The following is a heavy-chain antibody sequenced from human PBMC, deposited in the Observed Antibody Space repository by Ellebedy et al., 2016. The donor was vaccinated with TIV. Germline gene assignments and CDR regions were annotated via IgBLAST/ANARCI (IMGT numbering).Heavy chain of an antibody. D-gene: IGHD3-10*02. J-gene: IGHJ2*01. V-gene: IGHV3-66*01. CDR1: AFTVSSNY. Sequence: GESLKISCAASAFTVSSNYMTWVRQAPGKGLEWVSIIYSGGSAYYADSVKGRFTVSRDNSKNTLYLQMNSLRADDTAVYYCARASFYDVDLSGWYFDLWGRGTLVTVSS. CDR2: IYSGGSA. CDR3: ARASFYDVDLSGWYFDL.